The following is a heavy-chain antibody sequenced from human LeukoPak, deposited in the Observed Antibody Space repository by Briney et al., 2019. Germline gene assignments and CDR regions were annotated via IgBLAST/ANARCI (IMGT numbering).Heavy chain of an antibody. CDR1: GGTFSSYA. J-gene: IGHJ4*02. Sequence: ASVKVFCKASGGTFSSYAISWVRQAPGQGLEWMGGIVPIFGTANYAQKFQGRVTITADKSTSTAYMELSSLRSEDTAVYYCARASRGLLWFGELSYFDYWGQGTLVTVSS. CDR2: IVPIFGTA. CDR3: ARASRGLLWFGELSYFDY. D-gene: IGHD3-10*01. V-gene: IGHV1-69*06.